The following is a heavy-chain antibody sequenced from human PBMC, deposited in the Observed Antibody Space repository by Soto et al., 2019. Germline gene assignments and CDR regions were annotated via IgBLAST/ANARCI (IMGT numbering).Heavy chain of an antibody. J-gene: IGHJ4*02. CDR2: IWYDGSNK. CDR3: ARDRAAYSSGWYYFDY. D-gene: IGHD6-19*01. V-gene: IGHV3-33*01. CDR1: GSTFSSYG. Sequence: GGSLRLSCAASGSTFSSYGMHWVRQAPGKGLEWVAVIWYDGSNKYYADSVKGRFTISRDNSKNTLYLQMNSLRAEDTAVYYCARDRAAYSSGWYYFDYWGQGTLVTVSS.